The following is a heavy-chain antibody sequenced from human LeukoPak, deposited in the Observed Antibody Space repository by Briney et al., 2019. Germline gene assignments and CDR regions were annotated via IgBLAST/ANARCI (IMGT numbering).Heavy chain of an antibody. CDR2: IYPGDSDT. Sequence: GESLKISCKGSGYSFTSYWIGWVRQMPGKGLEWMGIIYPGDSDTRYSPSFQGQVTISADKSISTAYLQWSSLKASDTAMYYCARLVAAFYYDSSGYSDYWGQGTLVTVSS. J-gene: IGHJ4*02. CDR3: ARLVAAFYYDSSGYSDY. V-gene: IGHV5-51*01. CDR1: GYSFTSYW. D-gene: IGHD3-22*01.